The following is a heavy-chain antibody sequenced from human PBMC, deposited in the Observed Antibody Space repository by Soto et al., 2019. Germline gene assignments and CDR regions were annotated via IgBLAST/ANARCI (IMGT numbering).Heavy chain of an antibody. CDR3: AKDSYLVAVAGSFDY. CDR1: GFTFSSYA. CDR2: ISGSGGST. J-gene: IGHJ4*02. Sequence: PGGSLRLSCAASGFTFSSYAISWVRQAPGKGLEWVSAISGSGGSTYYADSVKGRFTISRDNSKNTLYLQMNSLRAEDTAVYYCAKDSYLVAVAGSFDYWGQGTLVTVSS. V-gene: IGHV3-23*01. D-gene: IGHD6-19*01.